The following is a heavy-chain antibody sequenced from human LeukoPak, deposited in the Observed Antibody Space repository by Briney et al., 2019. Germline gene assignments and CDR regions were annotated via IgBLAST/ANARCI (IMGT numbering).Heavy chain of an antibody. V-gene: IGHV3-53*04. Sequence: GGSLRLSCVASGFGVSSNYMTWVRQAPGKGLEWVSLIYSGGSTDYADSVKGRFTISRHNPENTVYLQMTTLRPEDTAVYYCAREGYGEWYGMDVWGQGTTVTVS. D-gene: IGHD4-17*01. CDR3: AREGYGEWYGMDV. CDR2: IYSGGST. CDR1: GFGVSSNY. J-gene: IGHJ6*02.